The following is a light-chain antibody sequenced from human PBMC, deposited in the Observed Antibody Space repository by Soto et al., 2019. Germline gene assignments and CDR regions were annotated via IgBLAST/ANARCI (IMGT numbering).Light chain of an antibody. Sequence: QPVLTHPASVSASPRQSIPISCNGTHSDVGSHNLVSWYQLHPGKAPKLMIYEVTKRPSGVTNRFSGSKSGNTASLTIAGLQAEDEADYYCCSYAVSNTYLFGNGTKVTVL. V-gene: IGLV2-23*02. CDR3: CSYAVSNTYL. CDR1: HSDVGSHNL. CDR2: EVT. J-gene: IGLJ1*01.